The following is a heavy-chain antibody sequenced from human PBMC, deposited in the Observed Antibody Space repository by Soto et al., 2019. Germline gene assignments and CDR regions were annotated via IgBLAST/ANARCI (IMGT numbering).Heavy chain of an antibody. Sequence: QVQLQQWGAGLLKPSETLSLTCAVYGGSFSGYYWSWIRQPPGKGLEWIGEINHSGSTNYNPSLKSRVTISVDTSKNQFSLKLSSVTAADTAVYYCASLRRGGEHTTSPNYWGQGTLVTVSS. CDR1: GGSFSGYY. D-gene: IGHD3-10*01. J-gene: IGHJ4*02. V-gene: IGHV4-34*01. CDR3: ASLRRGGEHTTSPNY. CDR2: INHSGST.